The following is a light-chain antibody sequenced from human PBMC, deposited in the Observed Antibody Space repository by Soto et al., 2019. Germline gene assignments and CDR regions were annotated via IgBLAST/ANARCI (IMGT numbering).Light chain of an antibody. CDR1: SSDVGGYNY. Sequence: QSVLTQPASVSASPGQSITISCTGSSSDVGGYNYVSWYQHLPGKAPKLMIYEVTNRPSGVSTRFSGSKSGNTASLTISGLQAEDEADYYCLSFTSTSTYIFGTGTKATVL. J-gene: IGLJ1*01. CDR2: EVT. CDR3: LSFTSTSTYI. V-gene: IGLV2-14*01.